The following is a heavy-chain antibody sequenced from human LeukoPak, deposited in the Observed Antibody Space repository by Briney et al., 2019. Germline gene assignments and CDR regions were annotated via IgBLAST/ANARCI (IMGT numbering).Heavy chain of an antibody. CDR1: GFTFSAYA. CDR3: ARDMALRYYYYYMDV. Sequence: PGTSLRLSCAASGFTFSAYAIHWVRQAPGKGLESLAVISSDGSEKYYADSVKGRFIISRDNSKNTLFLQMNSLRAEDTAVYYCARDMALRYYYYYMDVWGKGTTVTVSS. CDR2: ISSDGSEK. V-gene: IGHV3-30-3*01. J-gene: IGHJ6*03. D-gene: IGHD3-10*01.